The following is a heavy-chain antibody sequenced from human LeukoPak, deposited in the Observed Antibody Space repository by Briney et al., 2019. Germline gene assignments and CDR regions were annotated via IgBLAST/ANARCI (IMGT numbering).Heavy chain of an antibody. CDR2: IYHSGST. D-gene: IGHD6-13*01. Sequence: SETQSLTCAVSGYSISSGYYWGWIRQPPGKELEWIGSIYHSGSTYYNTSLKSRVTKSVDTSKNQFSLKLSSVTAADTAVYYCARHEARGYSSSWFDYWGQGTLVTVSS. CDR3: ARHEARGYSSSWFDY. J-gene: IGHJ4*02. CDR1: GYSISSGYY. V-gene: IGHV4-38-2*01.